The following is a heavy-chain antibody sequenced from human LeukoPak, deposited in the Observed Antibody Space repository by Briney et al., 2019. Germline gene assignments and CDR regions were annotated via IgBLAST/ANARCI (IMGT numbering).Heavy chain of an antibody. J-gene: IGHJ4*02. Sequence: RSGGSLRLSCAASGFTLSSYSMNWVRQAPGKGLERVSYISSSSSTIYYADSVKGRFTISRDNAKNSLYLQMNSLRAEDTAVYYCASSPHYYDSSGYPDYCGQGTLVTVSS. D-gene: IGHD3-22*01. CDR2: ISSSSSTI. CDR3: ASSPHYYDSSGYPDY. CDR1: GFTLSSYS. V-gene: IGHV3-48*04.